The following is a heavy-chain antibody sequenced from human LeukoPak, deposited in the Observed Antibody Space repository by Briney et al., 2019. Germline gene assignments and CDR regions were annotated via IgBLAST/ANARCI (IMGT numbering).Heavy chain of an antibody. Sequence: SGPTLVNPTQTLTLTCTFSGFSLSTSGVGVAWIRQPPGKALEWLALIYWDDDKRYSPFLKSRLTITKDTSKNQVVLTMTNMDPVDTATYFCAHRHFTSAWDRNPFDYWGQGTLVTVSS. CDR1: GFSLSTSGVG. V-gene: IGHV2-5*02. CDR3: AHRHFTSAWDRNPFDY. CDR2: IYWDDDK. D-gene: IGHD2-2*01. J-gene: IGHJ4*02.